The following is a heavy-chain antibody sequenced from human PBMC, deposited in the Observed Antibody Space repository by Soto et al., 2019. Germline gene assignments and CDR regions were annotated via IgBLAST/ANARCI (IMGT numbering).Heavy chain of an antibody. J-gene: IGHJ6*02. V-gene: IGHV3-48*03. CDR2: ISDSGGTV. D-gene: IGHD3-3*01. CDR1: GFTFSSYE. Sequence: GGSLRLSCAASGFTFSSYEMNWVRQAPGQGLEWVSYISDSGGTVYYADSVKGRFTVSRDNAQNSVYLQMNSLRTEDTAVYYCARDLHHYDFRSGYSAYFYYGMDVLGPGTTVTVSS. CDR3: ARDLHHYDFRSGYSAYFYYGMDV.